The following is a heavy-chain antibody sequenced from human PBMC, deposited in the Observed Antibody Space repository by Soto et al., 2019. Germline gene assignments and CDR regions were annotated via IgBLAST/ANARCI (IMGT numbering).Heavy chain of an antibody. Sequence: KPSETLSLTCSVSDGSISRYYWSWIRQSAGKGLEWIGLIYTSGKTNSNPSLKSRVTMSVDKSKNQFSLRMTSLTAADTAVYYCARDLGILVAGNGWLDPWGQGILVTVSS. V-gene: IGHV4-4*07. D-gene: IGHD6-19*01. CDR1: DGSISRYY. CDR3: ARDLGILVAGNGWLDP. CDR2: IYTSGKT. J-gene: IGHJ5*02.